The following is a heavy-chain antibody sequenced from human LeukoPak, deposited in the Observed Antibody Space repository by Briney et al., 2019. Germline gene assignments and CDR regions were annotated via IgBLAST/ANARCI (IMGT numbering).Heavy chain of an antibody. CDR2: ISSDGYNK. CDR1: GFTFNTCG. J-gene: IGHJ4*02. D-gene: IGHD6-19*01. CDR3: AKDDDLYNSGRYYFVY. V-gene: IGHV3-30*18. Sequence: PGKSLRLSCAASGFTFNTCGMHWVRQAPGKGLEWVAAISSDGYNKYYAASVKGRFTISRDTSKNTLSLQMDSLRTEDTAVYYCAKDDDLYNSGRYYFVYWGQGTLVTVSS.